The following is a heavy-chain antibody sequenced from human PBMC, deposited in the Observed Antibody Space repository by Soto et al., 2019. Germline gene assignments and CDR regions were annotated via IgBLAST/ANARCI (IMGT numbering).Heavy chain of an antibody. J-gene: IGHJ6*02. CDR3: AAPNTYRPHYYYYGMDV. CDR2: IVVGSGNT. Sequence: QMQLVQSGPAVKKPGTSGKVSCKASGFTFTSSAVQWVRQARGQRLEWIGGIVVGSGNTNYAQKFQERVTITRDMSTSTAYMELSSLRSEDTAVYYCAAPNTYRPHYYYYGMDVWGQGTTVTVSS. CDR1: GFTFTSSA. V-gene: IGHV1-58*01. D-gene: IGHD4-4*01.